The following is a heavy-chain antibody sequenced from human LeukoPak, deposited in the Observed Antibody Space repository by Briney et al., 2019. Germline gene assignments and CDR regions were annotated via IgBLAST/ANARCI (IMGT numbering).Heavy chain of an antibody. CDR3: ARVTVAGPLRDYYYGMDV. J-gene: IGHJ6*02. V-gene: IGHV3-21*01. D-gene: IGHD6-19*01. Sequence: PGGFLRLSCEASGFTFTTYSMTWVRQTPGEGLEWVSSISTRDTFINYADSVKGRFTISRDNSKNTLYLQMNSLRAEDTAVYYCARVTVAGPLRDYYYGMDVWGQGTTVTVSS. CDR1: GFTFTTYS. CDR2: ISTRDTFI.